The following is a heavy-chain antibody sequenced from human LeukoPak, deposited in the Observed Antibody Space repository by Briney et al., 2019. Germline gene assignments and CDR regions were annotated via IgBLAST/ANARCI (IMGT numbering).Heavy chain of an antibody. CDR2: IYYSGDT. V-gene: IGHV4-39*07. CDR3: ASRRIAAAGTD. Sequence: SETLSLTCTVSGGSISSSSYYWGWIRQPPGKGLEWIGSIYYSGDTYYNPSLKSRVTISVDKSQNQFSLKLSSVTAADTAVDYCASRRIAAAGTDWGQGTLVTVSS. CDR1: GGSISSSSYY. J-gene: IGHJ4*02. D-gene: IGHD6-13*01.